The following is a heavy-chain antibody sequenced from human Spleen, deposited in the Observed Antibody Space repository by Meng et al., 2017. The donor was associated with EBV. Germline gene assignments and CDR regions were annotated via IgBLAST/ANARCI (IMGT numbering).Heavy chain of an antibody. D-gene: IGHD3-22*01. CDR2: INYSGTT. Sequence: QVQLWRGGPGLLKPSVPRSLTFAVYVGSFSGYFWSWIRQSPGKGLEWIGEINYSGTTKYNPSLKSRVTMSVDTSKNQISLKVRSVTAADTAVYYCAGGDDDSGGYYYLWGQGALVTVSS. V-gene: IGHV4-34*01. J-gene: IGHJ4*02. CDR3: AGGDDDSGGYYYL. CDR1: VGSFSGYF.